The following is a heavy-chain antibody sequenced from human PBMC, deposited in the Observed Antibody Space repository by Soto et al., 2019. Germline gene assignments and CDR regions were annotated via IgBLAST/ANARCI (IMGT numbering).Heavy chain of an antibody. J-gene: IGHJ6*02. V-gene: IGHV3-30-3*01. CDR2: ISYDGSNK. CDR1: GFTFSSYA. D-gene: IGHD6-19*01. Sequence: PGGSLRHSCAASGFTFSSYAMHWVRQAPGKGLEWVAVISYDGSNKYYADSVKGRFTISRDNSKNTLYLQMNSLRAEDTAVYYCASGEQWLVRYYGMDVWGQGTTVTVSS. CDR3: ASGEQWLVRYYGMDV.